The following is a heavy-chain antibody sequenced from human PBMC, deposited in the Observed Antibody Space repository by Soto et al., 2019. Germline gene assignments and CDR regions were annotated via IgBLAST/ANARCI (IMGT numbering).Heavy chain of an antibody. Sequence: QVQLVQSGAEVKKPGASVKVSCEASGYNFIDYYIPWVRQAPGQGFEWMGRISPKSGGTNYAQKFEGRVTMTWDTSLNTAYMELSSLKSDDTAVYYCARPPGYISDWYYFDLWGQGTRVTVSS. J-gene: IGHJ4*02. CDR2: ISPKSGGT. CDR1: GYNFIDYY. CDR3: ARPPGYISDWYYFDL. D-gene: IGHD3-9*01. V-gene: IGHV1-2*02.